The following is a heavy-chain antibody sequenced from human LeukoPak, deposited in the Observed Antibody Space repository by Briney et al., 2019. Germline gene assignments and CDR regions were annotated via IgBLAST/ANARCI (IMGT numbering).Heavy chain of an antibody. Sequence: PSETLSLTCAVYGVSLGGYYWNWIRQPPGKGLEWIGEINYSGRTNYNPSLKSRVTISVDTSKNQISLKLRSVTAADAAVYYCARGVSLWFGELSAPGNFDYWGQGTLVTVSS. V-gene: IGHV4-34*01. CDR1: GVSLGGYY. CDR2: INYSGRT. CDR3: ARGVSLWFGELSAPGNFDY. D-gene: IGHD3-10*01. J-gene: IGHJ4*02.